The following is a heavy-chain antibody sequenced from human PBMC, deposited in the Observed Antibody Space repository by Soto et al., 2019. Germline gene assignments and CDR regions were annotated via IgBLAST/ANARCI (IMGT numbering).Heavy chain of an antibody. CDR2: ISVTGHSI. V-gene: IGHV3-23*01. CDR3: ARASDSLFVCARGVFDA. Sequence: EVQLLESGGGLVQPGGSLSLSCVASGFTFSDHAMGWVRQAPGKGLEWLSIISVTGHSISYADSVKGRFTISRDNSRSTLFLSLNDLRGEDTAVYYCARASDSLFVCARGVFDAWGQGTMVTVSS. D-gene: IGHD2-8*01. J-gene: IGHJ3*01. CDR1: GFTFSDHA.